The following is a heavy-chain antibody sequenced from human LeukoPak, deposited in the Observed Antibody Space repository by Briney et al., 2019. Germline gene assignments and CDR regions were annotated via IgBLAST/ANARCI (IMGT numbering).Heavy chain of an antibody. Sequence: SETLSLPCTVSDDSITIYYWSWIRQPPWKGLECIGYIYYSGSTIYNPSLKSRVTISVDTSKNQFSLKLSSVTAADTAVYYCARVSGYSSSWYFDYWGQGTLVTVSS. CDR1: DDSITIYY. CDR3: ARVSGYSSSWYFDY. D-gene: IGHD6-13*01. CDR2: IYYSGST. V-gene: IGHV4-59*01. J-gene: IGHJ4*02.